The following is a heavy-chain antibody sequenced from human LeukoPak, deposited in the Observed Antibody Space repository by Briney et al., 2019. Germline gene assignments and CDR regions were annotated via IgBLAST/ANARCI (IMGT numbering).Heavy chain of an antibody. Sequence: GGSLRLSCAASGFTFSSYAMSWVRQAPGKGREWVSAISGSGGSTYYADSVKGRFTISRDNAKNTLYLQMNSLRAEDTAVYYCAKDHYCSSTSWYADYWGQGTLVTVSS. CDR2: ISGSGGST. V-gene: IGHV3-23*01. D-gene: IGHD2-2*01. CDR3: AKDHYCSSTSWYADY. CDR1: GFTFSSYA. J-gene: IGHJ4*02.